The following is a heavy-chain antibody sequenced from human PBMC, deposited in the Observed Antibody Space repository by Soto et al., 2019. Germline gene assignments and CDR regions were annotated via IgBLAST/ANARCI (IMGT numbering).Heavy chain of an antibody. CDR1: GYTFINYY. Sequence: GASVKVSCKASGYTFINYYIHWVRQAPGQGLEWMGWINPNSGGTNYAQKFQGWVTMTRDTSISTAYMELSRLRSDDTAVYYCARDSPTYYDFWSGSSDGMDVWGQGTTVTVSS. V-gene: IGHV1-2*04. D-gene: IGHD3-3*01. CDR3: ARDSPTYYDFWSGSSDGMDV. CDR2: INPNSGGT. J-gene: IGHJ6*02.